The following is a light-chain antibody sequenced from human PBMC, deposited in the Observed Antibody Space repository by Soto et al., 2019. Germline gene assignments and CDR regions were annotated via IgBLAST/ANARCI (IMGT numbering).Light chain of an antibody. CDR3: QQYRNWPPIT. V-gene: IGKV3-15*01. CDR2: DTS. CDR1: QSVIIR. J-gene: IGKJ5*01. Sequence: ERVMTQSPGTLSVSLGERATLSCRASQSVIIRLSWYQQKPVQAPRLLIYDTSTRATGIPARFSGSGSGTEFTLTISSLQSEDFAVYYCQQYRNWPPITFGQGTRLEIK.